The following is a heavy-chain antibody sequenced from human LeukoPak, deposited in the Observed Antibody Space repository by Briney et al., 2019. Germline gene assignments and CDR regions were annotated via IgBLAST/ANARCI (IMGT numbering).Heavy chain of an antibody. J-gene: IGHJ3*02. D-gene: IGHD5-24*01. CDR1: GFTFSSYS. V-gene: IGHV3-21*01. Sequence: GGSLRLSCAASGFTFSSYSMNWVRQAPGKGLEWVSSISSSSSYICYADSVKGRFTISRDNAKNSLYLQMNSLRAEDTAVYYCARDQGMATINSRSRSFDIWGQGTMVTVSS. CDR3: ARDQGMATINSRSRSFDI. CDR2: ISSSSSYI.